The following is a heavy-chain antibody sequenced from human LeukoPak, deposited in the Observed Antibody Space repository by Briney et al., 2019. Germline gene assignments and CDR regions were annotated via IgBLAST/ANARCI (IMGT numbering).Heavy chain of an antibody. CDR1: GFSVSSNY. CDR3: AREGYGDLAFDI. D-gene: IGHD4-17*01. J-gene: IGHJ3*02. V-gene: IGHV3-66*01. Sequence: GGSLRLSCAASGFSVSSNYMGWVRQAPGKGLEWVSVIYSGGSTYYADSVKGRFTISRDNSKNTLYLQMNSLRAEDTAVYYCAREGYGDLAFDIWGQGTMVTVSS. CDR2: IYSGGST.